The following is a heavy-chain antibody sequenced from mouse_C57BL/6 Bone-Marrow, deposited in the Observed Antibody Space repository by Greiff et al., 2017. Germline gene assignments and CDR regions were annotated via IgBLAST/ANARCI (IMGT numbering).Heavy chain of an antibody. V-gene: IGHV1-55*01. D-gene: IGHD2-4*01. J-gene: IGHJ4*01. CDR3: ARGGAICYNYDVLLAMDY. Sequence: QVQLLQSGAELVKPGASVKMSCKASGYTFTSYWITWVKQRPGQGLEWLGDIYPGSGSPNYNEKFKSKATLTVDTSYSPAYMQLSSLTSEDSAVYYCARGGAICYNYDVLLAMDYWGQGTSVTVSS. CDR1: GYTFTSYW. CDR2: IYPGSGSP.